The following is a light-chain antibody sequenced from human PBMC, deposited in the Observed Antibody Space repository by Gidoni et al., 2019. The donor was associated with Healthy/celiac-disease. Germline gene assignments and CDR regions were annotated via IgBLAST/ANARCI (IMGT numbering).Light chain of an antibody. CDR2: GAS. CDR1: KSVSSSY. Sequence: EIVLTQSPGTLSLSPGERATLSCRASKSVSSSYLAWYQQKPGQAPRLLIYGASSRATGIPDRFSGSGSGTDFTLNISRLETEDFAVYYCQQYGSSHPLTFGGGTKVEIK. J-gene: IGKJ4*01. CDR3: QQYGSSHPLT. V-gene: IGKV3-20*01.